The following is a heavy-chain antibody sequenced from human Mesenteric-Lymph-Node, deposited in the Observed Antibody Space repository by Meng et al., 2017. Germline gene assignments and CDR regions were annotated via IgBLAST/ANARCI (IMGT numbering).Heavy chain of an antibody. D-gene: IGHD2-21*02. CDR3: AKSSLHAGTLYFDS. Sequence: QVQLVQSGAEVKNPGASVKVSCKTSGYSFTTYGIHWVRQAPGQSLEWMGWVNAASGNTRYSQKFQDRVTINRDTSASSAYMEVSSLRSEDTAVYYCAKSSLHAGTLYFDSWGQGTLVTGLL. V-gene: IGHV1-3*01. CDR2: VNAASGNT. CDR1: GYSFTTYG. J-gene: IGHJ4*02.